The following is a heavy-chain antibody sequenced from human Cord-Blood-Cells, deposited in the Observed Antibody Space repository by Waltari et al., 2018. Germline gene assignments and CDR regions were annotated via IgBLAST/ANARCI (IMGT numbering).Heavy chain of an antibody. CDR1: GGSFSGYY. D-gene: IGHD6-13*01. Sequence: QVQLQQWGAGLLKPSETLSLTCAVYGGSFSGYYWSWIRQPPGKGLEWIGEINHSGSTNYNPSLKSRVTISVDTSKNQFSLKLSSVTAADTAVYYCARGSPLVSWGSYYYYYYMDVWGKGTTVTVSS. V-gene: IGHV4-34*01. CDR2: INHSGST. CDR3: ARGSPLVSWGSYYYYYYMDV. J-gene: IGHJ6*03.